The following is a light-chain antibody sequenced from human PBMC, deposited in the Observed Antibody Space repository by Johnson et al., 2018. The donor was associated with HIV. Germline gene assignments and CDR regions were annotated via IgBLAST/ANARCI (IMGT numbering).Light chain of an antibody. V-gene: IGLV1-51*02. J-gene: IGLJ1*01. CDR1: SSNIGNNY. Sequence: QSALTQPPSVSAAPGQKVTISCSGSSSNIGNNYVSWYQQLPGTAPKLLIYENNKRPSGIPDRFSGSKSGTSATRGITGLQTGDEADYYCGTWDSSLSALFGTGTKVTVL. CDR3: GTWDSSLSAL. CDR2: ENN.